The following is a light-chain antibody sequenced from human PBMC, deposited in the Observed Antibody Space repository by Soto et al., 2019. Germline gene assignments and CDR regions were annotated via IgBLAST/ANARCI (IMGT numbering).Light chain of an antibody. Sequence: QSALTQPASVSGSPGQSITISCTGTSSDVGAYNFVSWFQQHPGKAPKLMIYGVSNRPSGVSNRFSGSKSGNTASLTISGLQAEDEADYYCSSYASSRTLVFGGGTKVTVL. V-gene: IGLV2-14*01. CDR1: SSDVGAYNF. CDR2: GVS. J-gene: IGLJ2*01. CDR3: SSYASSRTLV.